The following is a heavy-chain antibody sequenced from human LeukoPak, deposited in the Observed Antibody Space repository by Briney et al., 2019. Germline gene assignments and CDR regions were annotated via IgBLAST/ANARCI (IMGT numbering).Heavy chain of an antibody. V-gene: IGHV4-59*01. J-gene: IGHJ5*02. D-gene: IGHD6-13*01. CDR1: GGSISSYD. CDR2: IYYSGST. CDR3: ARQYTSSWAYWFDP. Sequence: SETLSLTCTVSGGSISSYDWSWIRQPPGKGLEWIGDIYYSGSTNYNPTLKSRVTISVDTSKNQFSLKLSSVTAADTAVYYCARQYTSSWAYWFDPWGQGTLVTVSS.